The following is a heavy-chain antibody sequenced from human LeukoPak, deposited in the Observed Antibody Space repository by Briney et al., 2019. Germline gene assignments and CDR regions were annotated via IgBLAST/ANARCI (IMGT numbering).Heavy chain of an antibody. CDR2: INHSGST. D-gene: IGHD4-23*01. V-gene: IGHV4-34*01. J-gene: IGHJ4*02. CDR1: GGSFSGYY. CDR3: ARARWFLPYLDY. Sequence: SETLSLTCAVYGGSFSGYYWSWIRQPPGKGLEWIGEINHSGSTNYNPSLKSRVTISVDTSKNQFSLKLSSVTAADTAVYYCARARWFLPYLDYWGQGTLVTVSS.